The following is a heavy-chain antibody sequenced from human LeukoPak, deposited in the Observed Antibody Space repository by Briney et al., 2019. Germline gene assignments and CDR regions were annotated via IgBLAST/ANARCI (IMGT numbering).Heavy chain of an antibody. CDR2: IYYRGST. CDR3: ARRASACLITMIVPYYYGMDV. D-gene: IGHD3-22*01. J-gene: IGHJ6*02. CDR1: GGSISSYY. V-gene: IGHV4-59*12. Sequence: PSETLSLACNVYGGSISSYYWSWIRQPAGKGLEWIGYIYYRGSTNYSPSLKRRGPIAVDTSKNQFSLKLSSVTAADPAVYYCARRASACLITMIVPYYYGMDVWGQGTRVTVSS.